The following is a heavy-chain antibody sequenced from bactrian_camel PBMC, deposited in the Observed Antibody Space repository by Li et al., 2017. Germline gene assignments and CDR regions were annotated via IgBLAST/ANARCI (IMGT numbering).Heavy chain of an antibody. CDR1: GYIGSNYV. CDR3: AADARQYAGSWRSLVADSFDY. J-gene: IGHJ4*01. CDR2: IDGDGRT. V-gene: IGHV3S53*01. D-gene: IGHD6*01. Sequence: HVQLVESGGGSVQAGGSLRLSCAVSGYIGSNYVLGWFRQLPGKQREGITAIDGDGRTTYAASVEGRFTIPKDNAKYTLYLQMNSLKPEDTAMYYCAADARQYAGSWRSLVADSFDYWGQGTQVTVS.